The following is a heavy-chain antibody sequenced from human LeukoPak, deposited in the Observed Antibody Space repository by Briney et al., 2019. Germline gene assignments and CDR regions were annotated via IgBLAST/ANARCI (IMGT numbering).Heavy chain of an antibody. D-gene: IGHD1-26*01. CDR2: IRSDGSDA. CDR3: AKRGAEVGTTVAPGDY. V-gene: IGHV3-74*01. CDR1: GFTFGDTW. Sequence: PGGSLRLSCAASGFTFGDTWMHWVRQAPGKGLVWVSRIRSDGSDARYAESVKGRFTISRDNSKNTLYLQMNSLRAEDTAVYYCAKRGAEVGTTVAPGDYWGQGTLLTVSS. J-gene: IGHJ4*02.